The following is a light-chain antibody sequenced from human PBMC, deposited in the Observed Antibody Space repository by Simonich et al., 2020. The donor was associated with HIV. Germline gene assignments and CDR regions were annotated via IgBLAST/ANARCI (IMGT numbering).Light chain of an antibody. CDR1: QSISSW. CDR3: QQYYSTPDT. Sequence: DIQMTQSPSTLSASVGERVTITCRASQSISSWLAWYQKKPGKAPKLLIYEASSLESVVPSRFSGSGSGTEFTLTISSLEPEDVAVYYCQQYYSTPDTFGQGTKLEIK. V-gene: IGKV1-5*03. CDR2: EAS. J-gene: IGKJ2*01.